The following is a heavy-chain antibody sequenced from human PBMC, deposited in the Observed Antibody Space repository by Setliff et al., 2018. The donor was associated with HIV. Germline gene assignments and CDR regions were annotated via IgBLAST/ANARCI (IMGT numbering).Heavy chain of an antibody. CDR1: GYTFTSYA. D-gene: IGHD3-22*01. CDR2: INTGNGDT. Sequence: GASVKVSCKASGYTFTSYAMHWVRQAPGQRLEWVGWINTGNGDTKYSQDFQGRVTISRDTSATTVYMEMSGLTSEDTAIYYCARGADASGYFYREYFQHWGQGTLVTVSS. J-gene: IGHJ1*01. V-gene: IGHV1-3*04. CDR3: ARGADASGYFYREYFQH.